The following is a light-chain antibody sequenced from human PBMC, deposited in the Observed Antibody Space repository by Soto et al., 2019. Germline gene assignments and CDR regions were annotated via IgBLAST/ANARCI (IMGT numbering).Light chain of an antibody. Sequence: DIQSAQSPSSVSASVGDRVTITCRASQTIGTYLVWYQQKPAKAPKVLIYAASTLQSGVPSRFSGSGSGTDFTLTISSLQPEDFATYYCQESYTALWGTFGEGTKVDIK. V-gene: IGKV1-39*01. J-gene: IGKJ1*01. CDR2: AAS. CDR3: QESYTALWGT. CDR1: QTIGTY.